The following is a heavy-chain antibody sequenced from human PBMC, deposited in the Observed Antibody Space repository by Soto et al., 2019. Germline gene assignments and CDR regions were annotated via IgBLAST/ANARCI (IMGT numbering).Heavy chain of an antibody. J-gene: IGHJ4*02. V-gene: IGHV4-34*01. D-gene: IGHD2-21*01. CDR3: ARGSRDGYTLD. CDR1: GGSFGGYY. CDR2: INHSGST. Sequence: SETLSLTCAVYGGSFGGYYWSWIRQPPGKGLEWIGEINHSGSTNYNPSLKSRVTISVDTSKNQFSLKLSSVTAADTAVYYCARGSRDGYTLDWGQGTLVTVSS.